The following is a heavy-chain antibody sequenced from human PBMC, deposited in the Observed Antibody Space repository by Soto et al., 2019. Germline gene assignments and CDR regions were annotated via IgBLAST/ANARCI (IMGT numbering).Heavy chain of an antibody. Sequence: PGGSLRLSCAASGFTFSDHYMDWVRQVPGKGLEWVGRIRDKAHSYTTEYAASVKGRFTISVDRSKNQFSLKLSSVTAADTAVYYCARVAYCGGDCYRGFDPWGQGTLVTVSS. J-gene: IGHJ5*02. D-gene: IGHD2-21*02. CDR1: GFTFSDHY. CDR2: IRDKAHSYTT. CDR3: ARVAYCGGDCYRGFDP. V-gene: IGHV3-72*01.